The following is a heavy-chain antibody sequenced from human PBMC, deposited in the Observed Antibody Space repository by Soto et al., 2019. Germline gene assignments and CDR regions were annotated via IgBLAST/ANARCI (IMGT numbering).Heavy chain of an antibody. V-gene: IGHV3-23*01. CDR1: GFSFSTCA. J-gene: IGHJ4*02. Sequence: GGSLRLACAASGFSFSTCAMNWVRQAPGKGLEWVSAISGSGGSTNYAGSVKGRFTISRDNSRNTLYLQMNSLRAEDTAVYYCAKVVDFDYWGQGTLVTVS. CDR2: ISGSGGST. CDR3: AKVVDFDY.